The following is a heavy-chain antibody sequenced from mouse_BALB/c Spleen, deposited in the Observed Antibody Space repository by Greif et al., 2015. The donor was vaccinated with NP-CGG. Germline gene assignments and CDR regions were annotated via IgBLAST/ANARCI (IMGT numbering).Heavy chain of an antibody. CDR1: GFAFSSYD. V-gene: IGHV5-12-1*01. D-gene: IGHD1-2*01. Sequence: EVKLVESGGGLVEPGGSLKLSCAASGFAFSSYDMSWVRQTPEKRPEWVAYISSGGGSTYYPDTVKGRFTISRDNAKNTLYLQMSSLKSEDTAMYYCARLTTATAMDYWGQGTSVTVSS. CDR3: ARLTTATAMDY. J-gene: IGHJ4*01. CDR2: ISSGGGST.